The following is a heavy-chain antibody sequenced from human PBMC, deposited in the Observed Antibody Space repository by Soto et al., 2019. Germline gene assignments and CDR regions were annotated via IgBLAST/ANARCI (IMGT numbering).Heavy chain of an antibody. V-gene: IGHV4-39*01. D-gene: IGHD3-3*01. Sequence: QLQLQESGPGLVKPSETLSLTSTVSGDSISSSSSYYWGWIRQPPGQGLEWIGSVYYSGKTYYNPSLRSRVTISVDTSKNQFSLKVTSVTAADTAVYYCARLWSGYYFDYWGQGILVTVSS. CDR1: GDSISSSSSYY. CDR3: ARLWSGYYFDY. CDR2: VYYSGKT. J-gene: IGHJ4*02.